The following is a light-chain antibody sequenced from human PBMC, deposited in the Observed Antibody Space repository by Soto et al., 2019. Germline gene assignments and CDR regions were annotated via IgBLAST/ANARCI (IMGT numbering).Light chain of an antibody. CDR3: CSDSGTYTAVV. CDR1: SNNY. V-gene: IGLV2-11*01. Sequence: QSALTQPRSVSGSPGQSVTISCTVISNNYVSWYQQHPGKVPKVIVYDVTLRPSGVSDRCSGSRSGNTASLAISGLRAEDEAEYYCCSDSGTYTAVVFGGGTKLTVL. J-gene: IGLJ2*01. CDR2: DVT.